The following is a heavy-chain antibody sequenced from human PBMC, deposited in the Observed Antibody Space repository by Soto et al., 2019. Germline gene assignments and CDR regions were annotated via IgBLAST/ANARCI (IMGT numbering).Heavy chain of an antibody. Sequence: QVQLVQSGAEVKKPGASVKVSCKASGYTFTSYDINWVRQATGQGLEWMGWTNPNSGNTGSAQKFQGRVTMTRHTSINTAYMELSSLRSEDTAVYYCARVPFRCSGGSCYCMDVWGQGTTVTVSS. CDR2: TNPNSGNT. CDR1: GYTFTSYD. D-gene: IGHD2-15*01. J-gene: IGHJ6*02. V-gene: IGHV1-8*01. CDR3: ARVPFRCSGGSCYCMDV.